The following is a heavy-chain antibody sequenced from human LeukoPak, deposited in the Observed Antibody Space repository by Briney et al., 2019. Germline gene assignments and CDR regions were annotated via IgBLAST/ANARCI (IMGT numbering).Heavy chain of an antibody. J-gene: IGHJ4*02. CDR2: IRWNSGSI. D-gene: IGHD6-13*01. CDR1: GFTFDDHA. V-gene: IGHV3-9*01. CDR3: ARGRLYSSSWYAELGFDY. Sequence: GRSLRLSCAASGFTFDDHAMHWVRQAPGKGLEWVSGIRWNSGSIGYADSVKGRFTISRDNAKNSLYLQMNGLRAEDTALYYCARGRLYSSSWYAELGFDYWGQGTLVTVSS.